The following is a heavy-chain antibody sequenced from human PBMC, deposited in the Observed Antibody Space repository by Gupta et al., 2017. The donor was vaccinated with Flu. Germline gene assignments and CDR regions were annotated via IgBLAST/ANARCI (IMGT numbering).Heavy chain of an antibody. CDR3: AREGCSGGNCYSFWFDP. V-gene: IGHV3-7*01. J-gene: IGHJ5*02. CDR2: IKQDGSEK. D-gene: IGHD2-15*01. CDR1: W. Sequence: WMSWVRQAPGKGLEWVANIKQDGSEKDYVDSVKGGFTISRDNAQNSLYLQMNSLRVEDTAVYYCAREGCSGGNCYSFWFDPWGQGTLVTVSS.